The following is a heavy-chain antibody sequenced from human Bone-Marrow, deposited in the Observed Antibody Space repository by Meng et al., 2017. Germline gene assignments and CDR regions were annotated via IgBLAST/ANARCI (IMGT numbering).Heavy chain of an antibody. CDR1: GFTFSSYG. Sequence: SCAASGFTFSSYGMHWVRQAPGKGLEWVAVIWYDGSNKYYADSVKGRFTISRDNSKNTLYLQMNSLRAEDTAVYYCARDIAAAGIFYWGQGTLVTVSS. D-gene: IGHD6-13*01. V-gene: IGHV3-33*01. J-gene: IGHJ4*02. CDR3: ARDIAAAGIFY. CDR2: IWYDGSNK.